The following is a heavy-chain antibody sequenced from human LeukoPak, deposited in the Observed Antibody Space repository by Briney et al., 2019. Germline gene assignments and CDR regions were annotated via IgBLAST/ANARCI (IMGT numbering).Heavy chain of an antibody. CDR3: ARNFGRGYSYGYFVEGAFDI. CDR1: GATFSSYA. V-gene: IGHV1-69*06. J-gene: IGHJ3*02. Sequence: SVKVSCKSSGATFSSYAISWVRQASGQGLEWMGGITPIFCTAHDAQKFQRIVTITADNSRTTYYMKLSSRRAEDTDVYYCARNFGRGYSYGYFVEGAFDIWGQGTMVTVSS. D-gene: IGHD5-18*01. CDR2: ITPIFCTA.